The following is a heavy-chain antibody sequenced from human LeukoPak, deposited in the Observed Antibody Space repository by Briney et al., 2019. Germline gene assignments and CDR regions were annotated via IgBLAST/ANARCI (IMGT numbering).Heavy chain of an antibody. CDR1: GGSFSGYY. CDR2: INHSGST. Sequence: SETLSLTCAVYGGSFSGYYWSWIRQPPGKGLEWIGEINHSGSTNYNPSLKSRVTISVDTSKNQFSLKLSSVTAADTAVYYCARDLIVMAFDIWGQGTMVTVSS. CDR3: ARDLIVMAFDI. V-gene: IGHV4-34*01. J-gene: IGHJ3*02. D-gene: IGHD3-22*01.